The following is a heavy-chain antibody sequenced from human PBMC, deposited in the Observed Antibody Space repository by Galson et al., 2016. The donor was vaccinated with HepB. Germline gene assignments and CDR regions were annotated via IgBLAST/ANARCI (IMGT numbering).Heavy chain of an antibody. J-gene: IGHJ1*01. CDR3: AKGGYGSGTYYNAIQH. CDR1: GFTFSVYA. Sequence: SLRLSCAASGFTFSVYAMSWVRQAPGKGLEWVSAISGSGSSTYYADSVKGRFTISRDNSKNTLYLQMNSLRAEDTAVYYSAKGGYGSGTYYNAIQHWGQGTVVTVSS. CDR2: ISGSGSST. D-gene: IGHD3-10*01. V-gene: IGHV3-23*01.